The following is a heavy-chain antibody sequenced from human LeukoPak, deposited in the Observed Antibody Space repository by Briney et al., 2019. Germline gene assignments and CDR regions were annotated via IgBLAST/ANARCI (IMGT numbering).Heavy chain of an antibody. D-gene: IGHD1-1*01. CDR1: GFTFSSYG. J-gene: IGHJ4*02. V-gene: IGHV3-30*18. CDR2: ISYDGSNK. Sequence: GGSLRLSCAASGFTFSSYGMHWVRQAPGKGLEWVAVISYDGSNKYYADSVKGRFTISRDNSKNTLYLQMNSLRAEDTAVYYCTKWNGYASDWGQGTLVTVSA. CDR3: TKWNGYASD.